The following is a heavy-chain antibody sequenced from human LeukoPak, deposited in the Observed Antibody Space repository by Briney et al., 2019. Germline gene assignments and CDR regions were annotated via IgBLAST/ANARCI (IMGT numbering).Heavy chain of an antibody. CDR3: ARDRNNDPYFDY. V-gene: IGHV1-2*02. CDR2: INPNSGGT. D-gene: IGHD2-8*01. J-gene: IGHJ4*02. Sequence: GASVSVSCKASGYTFTVYYMHWARQAPGQGVEWMGWINPNSGGTNYAQKFQGRVTMTRDTSISTAYMELSRLRSDDTAVYYCARDRNNDPYFDYWGQGTLVTVSS. CDR1: GYTFTVYY.